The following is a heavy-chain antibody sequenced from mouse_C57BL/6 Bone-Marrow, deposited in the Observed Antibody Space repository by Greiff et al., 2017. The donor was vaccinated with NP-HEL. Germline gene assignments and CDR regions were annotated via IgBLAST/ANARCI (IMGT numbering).Heavy chain of an antibody. Sequence: EVKLMESEGGLVQPGSSMKLSCTASGFTFSDYYMAWVRQVPEKGLEWVANINYDGSSTYYLDSLKSRFIISRDNAKNILYLQMSSLKSEDTATYYCARDHWAGFDYGGQGTTLTVSS. CDR1: GFTFSDYY. D-gene: IGHD4-1*01. CDR3: ARDHWAGFDY. J-gene: IGHJ2*01. CDR2: INYDGSST. V-gene: IGHV5-16*01.